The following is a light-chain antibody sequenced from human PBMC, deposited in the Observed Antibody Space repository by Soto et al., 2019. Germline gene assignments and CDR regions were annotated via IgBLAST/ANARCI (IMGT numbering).Light chain of an antibody. CDR2: GST. Sequence: QSVLTQPPSVSGAPGQRVTISCTGSSSNIGAGYDVHWYQQLPGRAPKLLIYGSTYRPSGVPDRFSGSRSGTSASLAITGLQTEDEADYYCQSYDSSLSGSVFGGGTQLTVL. CDR3: QSYDSSLSGSV. J-gene: IGLJ2*01. V-gene: IGLV1-40*01. CDR1: SSNIGAGYD.